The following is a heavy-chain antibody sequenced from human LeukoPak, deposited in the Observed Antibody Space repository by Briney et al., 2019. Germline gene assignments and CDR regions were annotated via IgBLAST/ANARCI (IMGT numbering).Heavy chain of an antibody. CDR1: GYTFTSYG. CDR3: SRDSAQYYYDSSGKSDY. V-gene: IGHV1-18*01. CDR2: ISAYNGNT. D-gene: IGHD3-22*01. J-gene: IGHJ4*02. Sequence: ASVKVSCNASGYTFTSYGISWVRQAPGQGLEWMGWISAYNGNTNYAQKLQGRVTMTTDTSTSTAYMELRSLKSDATAVYYCSRDSAQYYYDSSGKSDYWGQGTLVTVSS.